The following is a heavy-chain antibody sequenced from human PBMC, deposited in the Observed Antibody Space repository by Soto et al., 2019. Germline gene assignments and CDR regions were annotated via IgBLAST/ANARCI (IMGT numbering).Heavy chain of an antibody. Sequence: SGPTLVNPTQTLTLTCTFSGFSFNRSGMSVGWIRQPPGKGLEWLALIYWDGDKRYSPSLKTRLAISKDASRSQVVLTMTDLDPVDTATYYCAHSQAYSRGYYRQFAFWGQGTRVTVSS. CDR3: AHSQAYSRGYYRQFAF. CDR2: IYWDGDK. V-gene: IGHV2-5*02. CDR1: GFSFNRSGMS. D-gene: IGHD3-22*01. J-gene: IGHJ4*02.